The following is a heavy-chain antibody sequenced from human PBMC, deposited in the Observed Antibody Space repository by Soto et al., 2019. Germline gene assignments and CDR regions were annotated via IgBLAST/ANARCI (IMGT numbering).Heavy chain of an antibody. CDR2: ISATGGGT. CDR3: AKDRRAGGNSAFYFDF. J-gene: IGHJ4*02. CDR1: GFKFSNYA. D-gene: IGHD3-16*01. V-gene: IGHV3-23*01. Sequence: GGALRLSCAASGFKFSNYAMSWVRQAPGKGLEWVSLISATGGGTYYADSVKGRFTISRDDSHNTLYLQVHSLTAEDTAVYYCAKDRRAGGNSAFYFDFWGQGAQVTVSS.